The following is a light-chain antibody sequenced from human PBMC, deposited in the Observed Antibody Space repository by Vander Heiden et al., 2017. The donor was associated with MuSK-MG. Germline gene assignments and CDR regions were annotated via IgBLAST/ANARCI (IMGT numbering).Light chain of an antibody. V-gene: IGLV1-44*01. CDR1: TSYIRRIT. J-gene: IGLJ3*02. CDR2: NNA. CDR3: ATWDDGLSGVV. Sequence: QSVVTQPPSTCGTAGPRVTSTCSCITSYIRRITVHWYQHLPGTAPKLLIYNNAQRPPGVPDRFSGSKSGTSASLAISGLQSEDEADYHCATWDDGLSGVVFGGGTKLTVL.